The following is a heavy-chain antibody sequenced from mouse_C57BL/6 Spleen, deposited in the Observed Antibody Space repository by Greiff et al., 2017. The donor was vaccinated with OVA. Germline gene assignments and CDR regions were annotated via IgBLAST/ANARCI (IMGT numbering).Heavy chain of an antibody. V-gene: IGHV1-42*01. CDR2: INPSTGGT. J-gene: IGHJ2*01. CDR3: ASDYDAVDY. D-gene: IGHD2-4*01. CDR1: GYSFTGYY. Sequence: EVQLQQSGPELVKPGASVKISCKASGYSFTGYYMNWVKQSPEKSLEWIGEINPSTGGTNYNQKFKAKATLTVDKSSSTAYMQLKSLTSEDSAVYYCASDYDAVDYWGQGTTLTVSS.